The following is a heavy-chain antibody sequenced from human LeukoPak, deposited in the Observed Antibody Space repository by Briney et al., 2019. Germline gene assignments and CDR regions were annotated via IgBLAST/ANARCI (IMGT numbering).Heavy chain of an antibody. Sequence: ASVKVSCKASGYTFTSYAMNWVRQAPGQGLEWMGWINTNTGNPTYAQGFTGRFVFSLDTSVSTAYLQISSLKAEDTAVYYCARRRAGSTSSQSQKKNWFDPWGQGTLVTVSS. V-gene: IGHV7-4-1*02. CDR3: ARRRAGSTSSQSQKKNWFDP. CDR1: GYTFTSYA. J-gene: IGHJ5*02. D-gene: IGHD2-2*01. CDR2: INTNTGNP.